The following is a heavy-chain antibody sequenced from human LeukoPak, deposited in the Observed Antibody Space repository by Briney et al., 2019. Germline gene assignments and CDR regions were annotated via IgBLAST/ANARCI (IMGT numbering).Heavy chain of an antibody. D-gene: IGHD5-24*01. Sequence: SETLSLTCTVSGGSISSSSNYWGWVRQPPGKGLEWKGTVYSTGSTTYSNPSLKSRVTISVDTSKNQFSLKLSSVTAADAAVYYCARHEEEDGYNAKTIDYWGQGTLVIVSS. CDR3: ARHEEEDGYNAKTIDY. CDR2: VYSTGSTT. CDR1: GGSISSSSNY. J-gene: IGHJ4*02. V-gene: IGHV4-39*01.